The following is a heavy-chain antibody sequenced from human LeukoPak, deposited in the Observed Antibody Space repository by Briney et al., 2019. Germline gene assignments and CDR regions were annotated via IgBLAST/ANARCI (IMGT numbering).Heavy chain of an antibody. V-gene: IGHV3-33*01. CDR1: GFTFRSYG. CDR3: TRQECSGGSCSYVDF. Sequence: GGSLRLSCAASGFTFRSYGMHWVRQAPGKGLEWVAVIWYDGSNKYYTDSVKGRFTISRDDSKNTAYLQMNSLKAEDTAVYYCTRQECSGGSCSYVDFWGQGTPVTVSS. J-gene: IGHJ4*02. CDR2: IWYDGSNK. D-gene: IGHD2-15*01.